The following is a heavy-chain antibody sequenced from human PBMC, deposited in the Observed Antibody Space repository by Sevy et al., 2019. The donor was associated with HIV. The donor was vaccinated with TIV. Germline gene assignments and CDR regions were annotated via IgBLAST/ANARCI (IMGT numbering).Heavy chain of an antibody. J-gene: IGHJ4*02. CDR3: AGGLGLDC. CDR1: GFTFSPYW. Sequence: GGSLRLSCAASGFTFSPYWMTWVRQAPGKGLEWVANIRPDGSDKYYVDSVKGRYTISRDNAKNSLYLQMNSLRADDTAMYYCAGGLGLDCWGQGALVTVSS. V-gene: IGHV3-7*01. CDR2: IRPDGSDK. D-gene: IGHD3-16*01.